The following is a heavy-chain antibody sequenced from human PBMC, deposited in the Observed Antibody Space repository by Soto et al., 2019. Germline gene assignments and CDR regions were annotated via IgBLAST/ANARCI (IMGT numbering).Heavy chain of an antibody. V-gene: IGHV3-9*01. CDR2: ISGNSGSI. Sequence: EVQLVESGGGLVQPGRSLRLSCAASGFTFDDYAMHWVRQAPGKGLEWVSGISGNSGSIGYADSVKGRFTVSRDNAKNSLYLQMNSLRAEDRAWYYWAKGNVGWRDYWGQGTLVTVSS. CDR1: GFTFDDYA. D-gene: IGHD6-19*01. CDR3: AKGNVGWRDY. J-gene: IGHJ4*02.